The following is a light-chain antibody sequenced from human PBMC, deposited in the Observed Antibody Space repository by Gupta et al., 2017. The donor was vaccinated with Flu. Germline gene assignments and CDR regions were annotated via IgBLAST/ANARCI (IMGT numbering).Light chain of an antibody. J-gene: IGLJ1*01. V-gene: IGLV1-44*01. CDR3: AAWDDSLSGHYV. CDR2: GNN. Sequence: QSVLAQPPSASGTPGQRVTISCSGSDSNIGSNTVNWYQQVPGTSPKLLIYGNNQRPSGVPDRFAGSKSGTSASLASSGPQSEDEADYYCAAWDDSLSGHYVFGTGTKVTVL. CDR1: DSNIGSNT.